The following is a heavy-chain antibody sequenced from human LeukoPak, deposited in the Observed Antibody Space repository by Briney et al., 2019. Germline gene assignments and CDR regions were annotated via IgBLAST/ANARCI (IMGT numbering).Heavy chain of an antibody. CDR2: ISDYNGNT. CDR3: ARDAIVRNDFWSGYYLDRGKPGGLNWFDP. CDR1: GYTFTSYG. D-gene: IGHD3-3*01. V-gene: IGHV1-18*01. J-gene: IGHJ5*02. Sequence: ASVKVSCKASGYTFTSYGISWVRQAPGQGLDWMGWISDYNGNTNYAQRLQGRVTMTTDASTSTAYMELRSLRSDDTAVYYCARDAIVRNDFWSGYYLDRGKPGGLNWFDPWGQGTLVTVSS.